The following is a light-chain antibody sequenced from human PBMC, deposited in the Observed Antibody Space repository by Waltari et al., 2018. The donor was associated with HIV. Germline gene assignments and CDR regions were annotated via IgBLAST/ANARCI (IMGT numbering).Light chain of an antibody. V-gene: IGLV1-44*01. J-gene: IGLJ2*01. Sequence: QPVLTQPPSASGTPGQRVIISCSGSSSNIGRQSVSWYQHLPGATPSLLIFGNNQRSSGVPGRFSGTRPATSASLAVGDLRSVDGADYSCAAGDDSLDGPVFGGRTKLAV. CDR2: GNN. CDR1: SSNIGRQS. CDR3: AAGDDSLDGPV.